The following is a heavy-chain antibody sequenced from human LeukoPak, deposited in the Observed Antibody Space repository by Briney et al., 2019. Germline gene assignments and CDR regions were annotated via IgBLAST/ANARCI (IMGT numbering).Heavy chain of an antibody. V-gene: IGHV3-30-3*01. CDR2: ISYDGSNK. CDR3: ARGTTVTTGPDY. Sequence: GGSLRLSCAASGFTFSNYAMHWVRQAPGKGLEWVAVISYDGSNKYHADSVKGRFTISRDNSKNTLYLQMNSLRSEDTAVYYCARGTTVTTGPDYWGQGTLVTVSS. J-gene: IGHJ4*02. D-gene: IGHD4-11*01. CDR1: GFTFSNYA.